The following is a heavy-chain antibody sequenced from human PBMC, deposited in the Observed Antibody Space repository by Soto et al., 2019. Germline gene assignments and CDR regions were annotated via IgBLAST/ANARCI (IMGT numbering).Heavy chain of an antibody. V-gene: IGHV1-69*12. D-gene: IGHD4-4*01. Sequence: QVQLVQSGAEMKEPGSSVKVSCKTSGGTFSSSAISWLRQAPGQGLEWMGGIIPLCRTPDYAQKFQGRVTIAEDDSTSTAYMELSSLRSEDTAVYYCARDNDRLQLGGNYYYILDVWGQGTTITVSS. CDR1: GGTFSSSA. CDR2: IIPLCRTP. J-gene: IGHJ6*02. CDR3: ARDNDRLQLGGNYYYILDV.